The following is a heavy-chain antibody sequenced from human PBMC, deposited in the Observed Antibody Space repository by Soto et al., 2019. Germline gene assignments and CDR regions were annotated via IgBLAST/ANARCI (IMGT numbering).Heavy chain of an antibody. Sequence: NPSETLSLTCTVSGGSISSGGYYWSWIRQHPGKGLEWIGYIYFSGSTYYNPSLKSRVTMSVDTSKNQLSLKLSSVTAADTAVYYCAREAYDSSGYYFDYWGQGTLVTVSS. CDR3: AREAYDSSGYYFDY. CDR1: GGSISSGGYY. D-gene: IGHD3-22*01. CDR2: IYFSGST. V-gene: IGHV4-31*03. J-gene: IGHJ4*02.